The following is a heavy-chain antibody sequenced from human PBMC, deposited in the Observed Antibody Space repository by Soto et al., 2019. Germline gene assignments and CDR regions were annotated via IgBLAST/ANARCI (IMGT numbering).Heavy chain of an antibody. CDR1: CGSISSVGYS. Sequence: SETLSLTSAVSCGSISSVGYSWSWIRQPPGKCLEWMGYMYHIGIXXYNPSLKXXVTISIDRSNXQFSLXLISVTSADTALYDCPRVPAYWCQGIPVTGSS. J-gene: IGHJ4*02. CDR3: PRVPAY. CDR2: MYHIGIX. V-gene: IGHV4-30-2*01.